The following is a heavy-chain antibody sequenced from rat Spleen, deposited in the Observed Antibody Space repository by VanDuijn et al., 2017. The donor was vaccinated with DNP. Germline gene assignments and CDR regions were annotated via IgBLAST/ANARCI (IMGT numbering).Heavy chain of an antibody. CDR1: GFTFSDYN. D-gene: IGHD1-1*01. CDR3: TKDLQWYAMDA. Sequence: EVQLVESGGGLVQPGRSLKLSCAASGFTFSDYNMAWVRQAPKKGLEWVATISYDGSSTYCQDSVKGRFTISRDNAENTVYLQMNSLRSEDTATYYCTKDLQWYAMDAWGQGTSVTVSS. V-gene: IGHV5-7*01. J-gene: IGHJ4*01. CDR2: ISYDGSST.